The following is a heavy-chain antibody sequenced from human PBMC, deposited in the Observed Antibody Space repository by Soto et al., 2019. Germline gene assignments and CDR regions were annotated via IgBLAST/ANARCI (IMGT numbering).Heavy chain of an antibody. Sequence: SETLSLTCAVYGGSFSGYYLSWIRQPPGKGLEWIGEINHSGSTNYNPSLKSRVTISVDTSKNQFSLKLSSVTAADTAVYYCARGRRGGITGTTFGFPFDIWGQGTMVTVSS. V-gene: IGHV4-34*01. D-gene: IGHD1-7*01. CDR2: INHSGST. CDR1: GGSFSGYY. J-gene: IGHJ3*02. CDR3: ARGRRGGITGTTFGFPFDI.